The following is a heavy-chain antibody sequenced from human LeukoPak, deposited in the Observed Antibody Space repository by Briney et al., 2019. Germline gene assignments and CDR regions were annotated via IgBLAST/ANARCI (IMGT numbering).Heavy chain of an antibody. CDR3: ARGTWIQLWFEENWFDP. J-gene: IGHJ5*02. CDR1: GYTFTSYD. Sequence: ASVKVSCKASGYTFTSYDINWVRQATGRGLEWMGWMNPNSGNTGYAQKFQGRVTITRNTSISTAYMELSSLRSEDTAVYYCARGTWIQLWFEENWFDPWGQGTLVTVSS. V-gene: IGHV1-8*03. CDR2: MNPNSGNT. D-gene: IGHD5-18*01.